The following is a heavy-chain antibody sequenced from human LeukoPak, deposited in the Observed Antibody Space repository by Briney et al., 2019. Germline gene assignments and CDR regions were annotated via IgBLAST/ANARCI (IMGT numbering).Heavy chain of an antibody. D-gene: IGHD6-6*01. CDR2: IYYSGST. CDR1: GGSISSYY. J-gene: IGHJ4*02. Sequence: SETLSLTCTVSGGSISSYYWSWIRQPPGKGLEWIGYIYYSGSTNYNPSLKSRVTISVDTSKNQFSLKLSYVTAADTAVYYCARGSSREARPFDYWGQGTLVTVSS. CDR3: ARGSSREARPFDY. V-gene: IGHV4-59*01.